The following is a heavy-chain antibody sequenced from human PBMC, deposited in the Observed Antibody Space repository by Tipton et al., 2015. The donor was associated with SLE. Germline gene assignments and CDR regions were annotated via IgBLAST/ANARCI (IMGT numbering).Heavy chain of an antibody. Sequence: SLRLSCAASGFRFSSYWMHWVRHAPGKGLVWVSEIDTSGSSTTYADSVRDRFTISRDNAKNTLFLQMASLRVDDTAVYYCASPSYYGSGSYRPYWYFDLWGRGTLVTVSS. CDR3: ASPSYYGSGSYRPYWYFDL. CDR1: GFRFSSYW. J-gene: IGHJ2*01. CDR2: IDTSGSST. D-gene: IGHD3-10*01. V-gene: IGHV3-74*01.